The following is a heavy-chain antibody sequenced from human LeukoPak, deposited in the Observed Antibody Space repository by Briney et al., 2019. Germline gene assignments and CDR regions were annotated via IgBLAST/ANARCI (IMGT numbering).Heavy chain of an antibody. CDR1: GYTFTDCY. CDR2: INPHSGGT. CDR3: ARDGPSMVRAVIPFDI. Sequence: GASVKVSCKTSGYTFTDCYMHWVRQAPGQGLEWMGWINPHSGGTYYAQKFQGRVTMTRDSSTSTAYMELSNLRSDDTAVYYCARDGPSMVRAVIPFDIWGQGTMVTVSS. D-gene: IGHD3-10*01. J-gene: IGHJ3*02. V-gene: IGHV1-2*02.